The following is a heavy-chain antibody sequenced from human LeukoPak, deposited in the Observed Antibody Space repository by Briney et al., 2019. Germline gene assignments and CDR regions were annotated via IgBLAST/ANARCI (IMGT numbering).Heavy chain of an antibody. CDR1: GVTISSYY. J-gene: IGHJ5*02. CDR3: ARDETHFYGSGSSNWFDP. V-gene: IGHV4-59*12. Sequence: PSVTLSLTCTGSGVTISSYYWSRIRQPPGKGLEWSVYIYYSGTTIYNPSLKSRLTISLDTSNNQFSLNLSSVTAADTAVYYCARDETHFYGSGSSNWFDPWGQGILVTVSS. D-gene: IGHD3-10*01. CDR2: IYYSGTT.